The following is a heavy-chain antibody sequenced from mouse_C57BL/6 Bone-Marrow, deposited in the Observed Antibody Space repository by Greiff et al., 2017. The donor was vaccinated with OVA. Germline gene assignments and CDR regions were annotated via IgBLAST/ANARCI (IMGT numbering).Heavy chain of an antibody. V-gene: IGHV1-69*01. J-gene: IGHJ2*01. Sequence: VQLQQPGAELVMPGASVKLSCKASGYTFTSYWMHWVKQRPGQGLEWIGEIDPSDSYTNYNQQFKGKSTLTVDKSSSTAYMQLSSLTSEDSAVYFCAREGIWFYFDYWGQGTTLTVSS. CDR1: GYTFTSYW. D-gene: IGHD2-2*01. CDR2: IDPSDSYT. CDR3: AREGIWFYFDY.